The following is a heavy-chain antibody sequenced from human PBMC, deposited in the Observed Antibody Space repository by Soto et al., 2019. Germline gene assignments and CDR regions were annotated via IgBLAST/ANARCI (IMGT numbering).Heavy chain of an antibody. CDR2: ISYDGSNK. CDR1: GFTFSSYA. D-gene: IGHD1-20*01. Sequence: GGSLRLSCAASGFTFSSYAMHWVRQAPGKGLEWVAVISYDGSNKYYADSVKGRFTISRDNSKNTLYLQMNSLRAEDTAVYYCARDHEMYNWNDAYYFDYWGQGTLVTVSS. CDR3: ARDHEMYNWNDAYYFDY. J-gene: IGHJ4*02. V-gene: IGHV3-30-3*01.